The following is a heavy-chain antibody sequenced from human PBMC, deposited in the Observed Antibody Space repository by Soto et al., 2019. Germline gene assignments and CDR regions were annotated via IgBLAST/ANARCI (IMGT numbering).Heavy chain of an antibody. J-gene: IGHJ1*01. D-gene: IGHD3-22*01. Sequence: GASVKVSCKASGGTFSSYAISWVRQAPGQGLEWMGGIIPIFGTANYAQKFQGRVTITADESTSTAYMELSSLRSEDTAVYYCARDRLDYYDSSGYYSGYFQHWGQGTLVTVSS. V-gene: IGHV1-69*13. CDR2: IIPIFGTA. CDR3: ARDRLDYYDSSGYYSGYFQH. CDR1: GGTFSSYA.